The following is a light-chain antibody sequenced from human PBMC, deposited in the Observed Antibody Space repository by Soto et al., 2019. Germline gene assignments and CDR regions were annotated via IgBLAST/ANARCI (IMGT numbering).Light chain of an antibody. J-gene: IGLJ3*02. V-gene: IGLV2-11*01. Sequence: QSVLTQPRSVSGSPGQSVTISCTGTSSDVGDYNYVSWYQQYPGKAPKLVSYDVSKRPSWVPDRFTGSKSGNTASLTISGLQAEDEADYYCCSFAGSYTFLVFGGGTKLTVL. CDR1: SSDVGDYNY. CDR2: DVS. CDR3: CSFAGSYTFLV.